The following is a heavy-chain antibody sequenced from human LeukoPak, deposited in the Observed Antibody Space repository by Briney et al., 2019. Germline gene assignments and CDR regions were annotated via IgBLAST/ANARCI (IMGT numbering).Heavy chain of an antibody. J-gene: IGHJ5*02. CDR1: GFTFSGSS. CDR2: IRNKANSYAT. Sequence: GGSLRLSCAASGFTFSGSSLHWVRQASGKGLEWVGRIRNKANSYATAYAASVKGRFTLSRDDSKNTAYLQMSSLKTEDTAVYYCARDWHSSSWYNWFDPWGQGTLVTVSS. V-gene: IGHV3-73*01. D-gene: IGHD6-13*01. CDR3: ARDWHSSSWYNWFDP.